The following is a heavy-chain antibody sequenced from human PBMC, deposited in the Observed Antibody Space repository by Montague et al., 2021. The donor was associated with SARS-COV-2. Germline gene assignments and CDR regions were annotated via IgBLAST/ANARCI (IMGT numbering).Heavy chain of an antibody. J-gene: IGHJ4*02. CDR3: ARRGSSVWGVTVSAELDY. D-gene: IGHD3-10*01. V-gene: IGHV4-34*01. Sequence: SETLSLTCAVSGGSFSGYYCSWTRLPPEQGQGWIGEMNQSGSTNNYPYPNRQVRISVYTSTKQISLKLSPVTAADTAVYYCARRGSSVWGVTVSAELDYWGQGTLVIVSS. CDR2: MNQSGST. CDR1: GGSFSGYY.